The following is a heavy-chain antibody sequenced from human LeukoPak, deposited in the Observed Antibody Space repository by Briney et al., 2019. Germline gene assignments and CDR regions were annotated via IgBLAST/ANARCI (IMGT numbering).Heavy chain of an antibody. CDR3: AKWGSGSYPAAFDY. CDR2: ISWNSGSI. CDR1: GFMFGSYP. Sequence: PGRSLRLSCTGSGFMFGSYPMHWVRQAPGKGLEGVTGISWNSGSIGYADSVKGRFTISRDNAKNSLYLQMNSLRAEDTALYYCAKWGSGSYPAAFDYWGQGTLVTVSS. J-gene: IGHJ4*02. D-gene: IGHD3-10*01. V-gene: IGHV3-9*01.